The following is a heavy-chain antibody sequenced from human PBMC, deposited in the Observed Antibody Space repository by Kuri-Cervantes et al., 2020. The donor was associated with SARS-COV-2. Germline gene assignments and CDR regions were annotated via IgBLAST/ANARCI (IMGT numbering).Heavy chain of an antibody. V-gene: IGHV3-48*01. J-gene: IGHJ4*02. D-gene: IGHD6-19*01. CDR2: ISSSSSTI. Sequence: GESLKISCAASGFTFSSYSMNWVRQAPGKGLEWVSYISSSSSTIYYADSVKGRFTISRDNAKNSLYLQMNSLRAEDTAVYYCATGAGYSSGWCLDSWGQGTLVTVSS. CDR1: GFTFSSYS. CDR3: ATGAGYSSGWCLDS.